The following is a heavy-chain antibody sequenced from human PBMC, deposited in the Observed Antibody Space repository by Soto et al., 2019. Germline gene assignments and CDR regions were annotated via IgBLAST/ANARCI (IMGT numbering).Heavy chain of an antibody. CDR2: ISGSGGST. V-gene: IGHV3-23*04. CDR1: GFTFSSYV. J-gene: IGHJ5*02. D-gene: IGHD6-19*01. CDR3: ANAPGVAGRGRGS. Sequence: EVQLVESGGGSVQPGESLRLSCAGSGFTFSSYVMNWVRQAPGKGLEWVSGISGSGGSTYYADSVQGRFSISRDNSKNTLFLQMNSLRVEDTAIYYSANAPGVAGRGRGSWGQGTLVIVSS.